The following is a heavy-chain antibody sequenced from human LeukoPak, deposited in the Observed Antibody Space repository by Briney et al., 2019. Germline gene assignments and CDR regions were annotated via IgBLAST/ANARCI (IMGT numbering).Heavy chain of an antibody. D-gene: IGHD6-25*01. CDR2: INHSGST. Sequence: SETLSLTCTVSGGSFSGYYWSWIRQPPGKGLEWIGEINHSGSTNYNPSLKSRVTISVDTSKNQFSLKLSSVTAADTAVYYCARDLAAASRTRWFDPWGQGTLVTVSS. J-gene: IGHJ5*02. CDR1: GGSFSGYY. V-gene: IGHV4-34*01. CDR3: ARDLAAASRTRWFDP.